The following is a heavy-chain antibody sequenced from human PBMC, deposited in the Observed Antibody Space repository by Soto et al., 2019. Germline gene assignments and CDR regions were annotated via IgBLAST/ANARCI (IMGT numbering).Heavy chain of an antibody. CDR3: ARHRAADGKNWLDP. CDR1: GGSISSYY. Sequence: SETLSLTCNVPGGSISSYYWSWIRQPPGKGLEWIGYIYYSGSANYNPSLKSRVTISADTSKNQFSLKLSSVTAADTAVYYCARHRAADGKNWLDPWGQGTLVTVSS. J-gene: IGHJ5*02. CDR2: IYYSGSA. V-gene: IGHV4-59*08. D-gene: IGHD6-13*01.